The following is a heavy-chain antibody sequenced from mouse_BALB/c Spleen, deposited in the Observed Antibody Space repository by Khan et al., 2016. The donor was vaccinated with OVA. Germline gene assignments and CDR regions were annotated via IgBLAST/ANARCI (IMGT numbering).Heavy chain of an antibody. V-gene: IGHV1-7*01. D-gene: IGHD1-1*02. CDR2: INPSTGYS. CDR1: GYTFTSYW. J-gene: IGHJ3*01. Sequence: QVQLQQSGAELAKPGASVKMSCKASGYTFTSYWMHWVKQRPGQGLEWIGYINPSTGYSEYNQKFKDKATLTADKSSRTAYMQLSSLTSDDSAVYYCANHGGSYARFAYWGQGTLGTVSA. CDR3: ANHGGSYARFAY.